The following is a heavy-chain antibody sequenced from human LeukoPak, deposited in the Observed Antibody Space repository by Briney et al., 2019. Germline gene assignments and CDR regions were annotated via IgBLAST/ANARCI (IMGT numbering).Heavy chain of an antibody. CDR2: VDPEDGET. CDR3: ATGGGGRYSSSWYL. CDR1: GYTFTDYY. J-gene: IGHJ5*02. Sequence: ASVKVSCKASGYTFTDYYMHWVQQAPGKGLEWMGRVDPEDGETIYAEKFQGRVTITADTSTDTAYMELSSLRSEATAVYYCATGGGGRYSSSWYLWGQGPLVPAPS. D-gene: IGHD6-13*01. V-gene: IGHV1-69-2*01.